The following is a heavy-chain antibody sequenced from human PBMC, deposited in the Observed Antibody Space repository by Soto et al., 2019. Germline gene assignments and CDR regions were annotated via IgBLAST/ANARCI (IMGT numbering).Heavy chain of an antibody. CDR3: ARDSSGLWFDY. Sequence: PGGSLRLSCAASGFTFSSYWMHWVRQAPGKGLVWVSRISSDETITTYADSVKGRFTISRDNAKNTLYLQMNSLRAEDTAVYYCARDSSGLWFDYWGQGTLVTVSS. J-gene: IGHJ4*02. CDR2: ISSDETIT. D-gene: IGHD5-18*01. V-gene: IGHV3-74*01. CDR1: GFTFSSYW.